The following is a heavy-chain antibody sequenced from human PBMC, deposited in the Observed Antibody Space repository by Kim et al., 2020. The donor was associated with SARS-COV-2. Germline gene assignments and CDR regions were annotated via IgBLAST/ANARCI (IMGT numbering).Heavy chain of an antibody. CDR3: ARDSDYSAREYYFDY. V-gene: IGHV3-48*02. D-gene: IGHD2-15*01. Sequence: DSVKGRFTISRDNAKNSLYLQMNSLRDEDTAVYYCARDSDYSAREYYFDYWGQGTLVTVSS. J-gene: IGHJ4*02.